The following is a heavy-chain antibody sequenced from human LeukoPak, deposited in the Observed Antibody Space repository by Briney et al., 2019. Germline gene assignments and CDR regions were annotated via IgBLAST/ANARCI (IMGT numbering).Heavy chain of an antibody. Sequence: PSETLSLTCAVYGGSFSGYYWSWIRQPPGKGLEWIGEINHSGSTNYNPSLKSRVTISVDTSKNQFSLKLSSVTAADTAVYYCAVRYYDILTGYYTSDYWGQGTLVTVSS. J-gene: IGHJ4*02. CDR2: INHSGST. V-gene: IGHV4-34*01. CDR1: GGSFSGYY. D-gene: IGHD3-9*01. CDR3: AVRYYDILTGYYTSDY.